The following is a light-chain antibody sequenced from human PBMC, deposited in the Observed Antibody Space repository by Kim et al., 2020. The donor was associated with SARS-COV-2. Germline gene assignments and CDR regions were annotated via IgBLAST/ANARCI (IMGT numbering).Light chain of an antibody. V-gene: IGLV1-40*01. Sequence: QRVTFSCTGISSNIGANFDVHWYQHLPGTAPTLLIYGNTNRPSGVPDRFSGSKSGTSASLAIIGLQAEDEADYYCQSYDNSLNSYVFGTGTKVTVL. J-gene: IGLJ1*01. CDR2: GNT. CDR1: SSNIGANFD. CDR3: QSYDNSLNSYV.